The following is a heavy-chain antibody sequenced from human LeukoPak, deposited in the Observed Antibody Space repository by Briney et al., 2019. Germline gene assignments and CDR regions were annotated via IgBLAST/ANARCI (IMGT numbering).Heavy chain of an antibody. D-gene: IGHD1-14*01. CDR1: GGSISSYY. V-gene: IGHV4-59*05. Sequence: SETLSLTCTVSGGSISSYYWGWIRQPPGKGLEWIGSVYYSGSTYYNPSLKSRVTISVDTSKNQLSLKLSSVTAADTAVYYCVLGIRTPYCFDYWGQGTLVTVSS. CDR3: VLGIRTPYCFDY. CDR2: VYYSGST. J-gene: IGHJ4*02.